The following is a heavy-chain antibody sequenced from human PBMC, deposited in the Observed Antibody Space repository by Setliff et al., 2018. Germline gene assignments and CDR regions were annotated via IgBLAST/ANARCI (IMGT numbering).Heavy chain of an antibody. V-gene: IGHV3-48*01. J-gene: IGHJ5*02. CDR3: ARAQFARFDP. CDR1: GFTFSSYS. Sequence: GGSLRLSCVPSGFTFSSYSMNWVRQAPGKGLEWVSYISGSGSTIYYADSVKGRFTISRDNANNSLYLQMNSLRAEDTAVYYCARAQFARFDPWGQGTLVTVSS. CDR2: ISGSGSTI.